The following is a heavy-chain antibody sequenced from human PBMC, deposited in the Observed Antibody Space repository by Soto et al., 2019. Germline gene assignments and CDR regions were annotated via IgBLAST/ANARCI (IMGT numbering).Heavy chain of an antibody. D-gene: IGHD4-17*01. V-gene: IGHV4-30-2*01. CDR3: ARADYGDLSWFDP. J-gene: IGHJ5*02. CDR1: GGSISSGGYS. CDR2: IYHSGST. Sequence: SETLSLTCAVSGGSISSGGYSWSWIRQPPGKGLEWIGYIYHSGSTYYNPSLKSRVTISVDRSKNQFSLKLSSVTAADTAVYNCARADYGDLSWFDPWGQGTLVTVSS.